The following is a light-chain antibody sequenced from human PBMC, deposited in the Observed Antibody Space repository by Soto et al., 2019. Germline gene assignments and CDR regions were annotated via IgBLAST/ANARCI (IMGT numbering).Light chain of an antibody. CDR1: RSVSSSY. CDR3: HQYNHWLTWT. CDR2: GAS. Sequence: EIVLTQSPGTLSLSPGDRATLSCRASRSVSSSYLAWYQQKPGQAPGLLIYGASSRATGIPDRFSGSGSGTDFTLTISSLQSEDFAVYYCHQYNHWLTWTFGQGTKVDIK. V-gene: IGKV3-20*01. J-gene: IGKJ1*01.